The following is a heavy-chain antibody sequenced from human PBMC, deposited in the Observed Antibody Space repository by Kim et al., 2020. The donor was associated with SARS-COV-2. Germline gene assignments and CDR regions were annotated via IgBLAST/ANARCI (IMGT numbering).Heavy chain of an antibody. D-gene: IGHD1-26*01. CDR3: AREGGSGSYPDY. Sequence: YYVGSVKGRFTNSRDKAKNSLYLQMNSLRAEDTAVYYCAREGGSGSYPDYWGQGTLVTVSS. V-gene: IGHV3-7*03. J-gene: IGHJ4*02.